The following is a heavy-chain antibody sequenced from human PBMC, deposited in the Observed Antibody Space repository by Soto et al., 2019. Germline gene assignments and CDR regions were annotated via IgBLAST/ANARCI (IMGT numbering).Heavy chain of an antibody. CDR3: ARDNPETVVPAATYYFDN. CDR1: GYTFAAYF. V-gene: IGHV1-2*04. D-gene: IGHD2-2*01. CDR2: INPYSGAT. J-gene: IGHJ4*02. Sequence: QVQLVQSGAEVREPGASVKVSCKTSGYTFAAYFIHWVRQAPGQGLEWMGWINPYSGATSYALKFQGSVTMSSDTSISTAYMELYRLRSADTAVYYCARDNPETVVPAATYYFDNWGQGTLVTVSS.